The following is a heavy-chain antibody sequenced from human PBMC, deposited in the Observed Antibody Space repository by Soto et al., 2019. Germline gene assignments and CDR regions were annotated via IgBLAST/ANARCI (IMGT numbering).Heavy chain of an antibody. J-gene: IGHJ6*02. CDR1: GGTFGSYA. CDR3: AREAPYCTSATCPKFYDMDV. V-gene: IGHV1-69*13. D-gene: IGHD2-2*01. Sequence: SVKVSCKASGGTFGSYAITWVRRAPRQGLEWLGGIIPILNSPAYAQKFQARVVITADEITNTAYMELNSLRFGDTAVYYCAREAPYCTSATCPKFYDMDVWGQGTTVTVSS. CDR2: IIPILNSP.